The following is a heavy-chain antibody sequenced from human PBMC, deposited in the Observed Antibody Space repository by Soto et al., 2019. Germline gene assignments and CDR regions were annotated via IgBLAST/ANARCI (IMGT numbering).Heavy chain of an antibody. CDR2: IYYTGSI. V-gene: IGHV4-59*01. J-gene: IGHJ6*02. CDR3: ARDRGGSPWSGGYGMDV. Sequence: PSETLSLTCSVSGGSIDPYYWTWIRQPPGKVLEWVGYIYYTGSINYNPSLKSRVTISLDKSKNQFSLKLSSVSAADTAVYYCARDRGGSPWSGGYGMDVWGQGTTVTVSS. D-gene: IGHD3-10*01. CDR1: GGSIDPYY.